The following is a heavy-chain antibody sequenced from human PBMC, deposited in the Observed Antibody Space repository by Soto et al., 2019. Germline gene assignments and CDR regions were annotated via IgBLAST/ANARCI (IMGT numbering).Heavy chain of an antibody. CDR1: GFTFSSYS. J-gene: IGHJ4*02. Sequence: PGGSLRLSCAASGFTFSSYSMNWVRQAPGKGLEWVSSISSSSSNIYYADSVKGRFTISRDNAKNTLYLQMNSLRAEDTAVYYCARDKWAVVTQGQPDYWGQGTLVTVSS. D-gene: IGHD2-15*01. V-gene: IGHV3-21*01. CDR2: ISSSSSNI. CDR3: ARDKWAVVTQGQPDY.